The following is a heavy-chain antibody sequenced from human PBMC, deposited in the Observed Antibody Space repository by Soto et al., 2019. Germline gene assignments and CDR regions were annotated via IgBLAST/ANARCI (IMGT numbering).Heavy chain of an antibody. V-gene: IGHV3-23*01. CDR3: AKFDASLSFYAMDV. CDR2: ISGNGANI. D-gene: IGHD2-2*01. Sequence: GSLRLSCAASVFTFTNYAFTWVRQAPGKGLEWVSAISGNGANIYYAESVKGRFTISRDDSLATFYLQMDSLRAEDTAIYYCAKFDASLSFYAMDVWGQGTTVTVSS. CDR1: VFTFTNYA. J-gene: IGHJ6*02.